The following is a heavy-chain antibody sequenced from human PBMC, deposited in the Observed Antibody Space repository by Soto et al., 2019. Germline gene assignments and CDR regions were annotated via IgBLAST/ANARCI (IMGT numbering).Heavy chain of an antibody. CDR2: IWYDGSRK. V-gene: IGHV3-33*01. CDR1: GFTFSNYG. J-gene: IGHJ5*02. CDR3: VSEASSRDSSAP. Sequence: QVHLVESGGGVVQPGRSLRLSCAASGFTFSNYGMHWVRQAPDKGLEWVAVIWYDGSRKYYAESVKGRFTISRDASKKTLYLEMSSLRVDDTAVYYWVSEASSRDSSAPWGQGTLVTVSS. D-gene: IGHD3-22*01.